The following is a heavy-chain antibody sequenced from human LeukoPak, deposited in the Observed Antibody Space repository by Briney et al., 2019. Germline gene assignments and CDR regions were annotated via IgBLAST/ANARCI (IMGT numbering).Heavy chain of an antibody. CDR2: ISNDGSTT. J-gene: IGHJ5*02. D-gene: IGHD2-15*01. CDR3: TRRVSTTRWFDP. CDR1: GFTFSSYW. Sequence: GGSLRLSCAPSGFTFSSYWMHWVRQVPGKGLVWVSRISNDGSTTIYADSVKGRFPISRDNAENTLYLQMNSLRVEDTAVYYCTRRVSTTRWFDPWGQGTLVTVSS. V-gene: IGHV3-74*01.